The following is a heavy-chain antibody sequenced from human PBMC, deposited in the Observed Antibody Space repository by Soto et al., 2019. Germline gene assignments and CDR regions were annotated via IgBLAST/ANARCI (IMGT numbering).Heavy chain of an antibody. Sequence: APVKVSCKASGYTITSYGISWVRQAPGQGLEWMGWISAYNGNTNYAQKLQGRVTMTTDTSTSTAYMELRSLRSDDTAVYYCARSDCSGGSCYGIWGQGTMVTVSS. V-gene: IGHV1-18*01. CDR3: ARSDCSGGSCYGI. J-gene: IGHJ3*02. CDR2: ISAYNGNT. CDR1: GYTITSYG. D-gene: IGHD2-15*01.